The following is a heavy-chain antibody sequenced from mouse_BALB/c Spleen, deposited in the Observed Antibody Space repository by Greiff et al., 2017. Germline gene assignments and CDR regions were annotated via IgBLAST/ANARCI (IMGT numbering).Heavy chain of an antibody. J-gene: IGHJ1*01. V-gene: IGHV14-4*02. CDR3: APYYRYDGWYFDV. CDR1: GFNIKDYY. CDR2: IDPENGDT. Sequence: VQLQQSGAELVRSGASVKLSCTASGFNIKDYYMHWVKQRPEQGLEWIGWIDPENGDTKYDPKFQGKATITADTSSNTAYLQLSSLTSEDTAVYYCAPYYRYDGWYFDVWGAGTTVTVSS. D-gene: IGHD2-14*01.